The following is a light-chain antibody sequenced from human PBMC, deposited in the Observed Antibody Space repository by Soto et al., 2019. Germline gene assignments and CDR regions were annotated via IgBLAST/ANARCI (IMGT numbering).Light chain of an antibody. CDR3: QQYGNSPYT. J-gene: IGKJ5*01. V-gene: IGKV3-20*01. Sequence: EIVLTQSPGTLSLSPGERATLSCRASQSIISSYFAWYQQRPGQAPRLLIYGASTRATGIPDRFSGSASGADVTLTISRLEPEDFAAYYCQQYGNSPYTFGQGTRLEIK. CDR2: GAS. CDR1: QSIISSY.